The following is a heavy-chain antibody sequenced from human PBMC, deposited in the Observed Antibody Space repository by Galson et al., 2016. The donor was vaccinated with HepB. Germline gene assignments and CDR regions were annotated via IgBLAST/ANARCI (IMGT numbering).Heavy chain of an antibody. D-gene: IGHD3-10*01. CDR2: ITSSGVTM. CDR3: ARDASGNFFFWFDQ. V-gene: IGHV3-48*03. J-gene: IGHJ5*02. Sequence: SLRLSCAASGFTFSGHSMNWVCQAPGKGLEWISYITSSGVTMYADSVKGRFTISRDNAKNSVYLQMNSLRAEDTALYYCARDASGNFFFWFDQWGQGTHVTVSS. CDR1: GFTFSGHS.